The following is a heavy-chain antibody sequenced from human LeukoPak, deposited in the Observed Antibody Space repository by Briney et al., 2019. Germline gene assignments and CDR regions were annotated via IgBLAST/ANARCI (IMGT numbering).Heavy chain of an antibody. CDR1: GGSISSSSYY. CDR2: IYYSGST. V-gene: IGHV4-39*01. J-gene: IGHJ5*02. Sequence: PSETLSLTCTVSGGSISSSSYYWGWIRQPPGKGLEWIGGIYYSGSTYYNPSLKSRVTISVDTSKNQFSLKLSSVTAADTAIYYCAKHASWFDPWGQGTLVTVSS. CDR3: AKHASWFDP.